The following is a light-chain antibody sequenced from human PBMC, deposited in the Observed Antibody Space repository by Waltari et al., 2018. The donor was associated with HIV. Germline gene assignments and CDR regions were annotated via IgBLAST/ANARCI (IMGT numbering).Light chain of an antibody. CDR3: LQDYTYPRT. V-gene: IGKV1-6*01. J-gene: IGKJ2*01. CDR1: QEIGND. Sequence: AIQMSQSPSSLSASVGDRVTITCRASQEIGNDLAWYQQKLGEAPKLLIHGASNLHRGVSSRFSGSGSGRDFTLTISGLQPEDFAIYYCLQDYTYPRTFGQGTNLDI. CDR2: GAS.